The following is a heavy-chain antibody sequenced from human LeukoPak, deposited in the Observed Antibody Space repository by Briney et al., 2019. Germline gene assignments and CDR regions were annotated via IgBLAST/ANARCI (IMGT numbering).Heavy chain of an antibody. CDR1: GFTFSDYY. J-gene: IGHJ6*02. V-gene: IGHV3-11*01. CDR3: ARDLRRIVVVPAAYYYYYYGMDL. Sequence: PGGSLRLSCAASGFTFSDYYMSWIRQAPGKGLEGVSYISSSGSTIYYADSVKGRFTISRDNAKNSLYLQMNSLRAEDTAVYYCARDLRRIVVVPAAYYYYYYGMDLWGQGTTVTVSS. D-gene: IGHD2-2*01. CDR2: ISSSGSTI.